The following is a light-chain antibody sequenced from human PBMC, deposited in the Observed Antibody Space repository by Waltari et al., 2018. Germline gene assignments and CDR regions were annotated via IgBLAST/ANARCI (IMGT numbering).Light chain of an antibody. CDR1: QSVSRT. CDR2: GAS. CDR3: QHYVRLPAT. V-gene: IGKV3-20*01. Sequence: IVLTQSPGTLSLSPGERATLSCRASQSVSRTLAWYQQKPGQAPRLLNYGASTRATGIPDRFSGSGSGTDFSLTISRLEPEDFAVYYCQHYVRLPATFGQGTKVEIK. J-gene: IGKJ1*01.